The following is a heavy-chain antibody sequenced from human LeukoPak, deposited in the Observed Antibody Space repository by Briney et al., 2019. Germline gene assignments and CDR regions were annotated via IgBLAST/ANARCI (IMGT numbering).Heavy chain of an antibody. Sequence: SETLSLTCAVYGGSFSGYYWSWIRQPPGKGLEWIGEINHSGSTNCNPSLKSRVTISVDTSKNQFSLKLSSVTAADTAVYYCARGGYVGLRYYYYMDVWGKGTTVTVSS. D-gene: IGHD3/OR15-3a*01. V-gene: IGHV4-34*01. J-gene: IGHJ6*03. CDR1: GGSFSGYY. CDR3: ARGGYVGLRYYYYMDV. CDR2: INHSGST.